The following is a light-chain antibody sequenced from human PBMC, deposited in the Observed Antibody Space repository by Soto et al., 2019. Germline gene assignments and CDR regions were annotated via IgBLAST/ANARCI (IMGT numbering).Light chain of an antibody. CDR3: TSSTSSSSWV. CDR2: EVS. CDR1: SSDVGAYNY. Sequence: QSALTQPASVSRSPGQSITISCTGTSSDVGAYNYVSWYQQHPDKAPKLMIYEVSNRPSGLSNRFSGSKSGNTASLTISGLQAEDEADYYCTSSTSSSSWVFGGGTKLTVL. V-gene: IGLV2-14*01. J-gene: IGLJ3*02.